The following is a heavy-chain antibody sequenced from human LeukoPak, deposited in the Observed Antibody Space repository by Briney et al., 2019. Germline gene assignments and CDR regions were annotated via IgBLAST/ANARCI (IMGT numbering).Heavy chain of an antibody. CDR1: GNTFTGYY. CDR3: ARAGGSYSAYYFYMDA. V-gene: IGHV1-2*02. J-gene: IGHJ6*03. CDR2: INPNSGGT. Sequence: ASVKVSCKASGNTFTGYYMHWVRQAPGQGLEWMGWINPNSGGTNYAQKFQGRVTMTRDTSISTAYMELSRPRSDDTAVYYCARAGGSYSAYYFYMDAWGKGTTVTISS. D-gene: IGHD1-26*01.